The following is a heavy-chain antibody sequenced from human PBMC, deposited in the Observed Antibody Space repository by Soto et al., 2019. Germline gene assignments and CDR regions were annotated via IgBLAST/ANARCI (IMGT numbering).Heavy chain of an antibody. Sequence: ESGGGLVQPGGSLRLSCAASGFTFSSYWMSWVRQAPGKGLEWVANIKQDGSEKYYVDSVKGRFTISRDNAKNSLYLQMKGLGAGDPAFYYWARGGGIEVAAPPYLAYWAREPWSPSPQ. CDR2: IKQDGSEK. CDR1: GFTFSSYW. D-gene: IGHD6-19*01. CDR3: ARGGGIEVAAPPYLAY. J-gene: IGHJ4*02. V-gene: IGHV3-7*04.